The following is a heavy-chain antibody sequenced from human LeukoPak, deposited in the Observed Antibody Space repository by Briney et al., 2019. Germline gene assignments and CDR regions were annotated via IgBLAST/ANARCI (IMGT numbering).Heavy chain of an antibody. Sequence: PSETLSLTCTVSGGSISSYYWSWIRQPPGKGLKWNGCIYYSGSTNYNPSLKSRVTISVDTSKNQFSLKLSSVTAADTAVYYCARDRDGDYEGYYMDVWGKGTTVTVSS. CDR3: ARDRDGDYEGYYMDV. J-gene: IGHJ6*03. D-gene: IGHD4-17*01. CDR1: GGSISSYY. CDR2: IYYSGST. V-gene: IGHV4-59*01.